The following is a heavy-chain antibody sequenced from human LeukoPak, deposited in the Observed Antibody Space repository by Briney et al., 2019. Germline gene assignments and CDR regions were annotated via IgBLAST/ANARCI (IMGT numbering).Heavy chain of an antibody. Sequence: GGSLRLSCAASGFTVSSNYMSWVRQAPGKGLQWVSVIYSGGSTYYADSVKGRFTISRDNSKNTLYLQMNSLRAEDTAVYYCARSRYYDSSGYPDYWGQGTLVTVSS. CDR3: ARSRYYDSSGYPDY. CDR2: IYSGGST. V-gene: IGHV3-53*01. J-gene: IGHJ4*02. D-gene: IGHD3-22*01. CDR1: GFTVSSNY.